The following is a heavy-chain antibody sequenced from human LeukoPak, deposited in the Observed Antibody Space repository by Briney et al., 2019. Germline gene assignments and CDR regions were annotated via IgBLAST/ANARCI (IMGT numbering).Heavy chain of an antibody. J-gene: IGHJ4*02. D-gene: IGHD3-22*01. CDR1: GFTFRSYG. CDR3: ARARDSSGLAY. Sequence: GGYLRLSCAASGFTFRSYGMHWVRQAPGQGLESVSGISTDGGSTYYANSVKGRFTISRDNSKNTLYLQMGSLRAEDMAVYYCARARDSSGLAYWGQGTLVTVSS. CDR2: ISTDGGST. V-gene: IGHV3-64*01.